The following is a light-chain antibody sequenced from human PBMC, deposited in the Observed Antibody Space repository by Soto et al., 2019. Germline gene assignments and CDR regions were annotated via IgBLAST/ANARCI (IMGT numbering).Light chain of an antibody. CDR3: QQYGSSLLT. CDR1: QSVSSSY. CDR2: GAS. V-gene: IGKV3-20*01. J-gene: IGKJ4*01. Sequence: EIVLTQSPGTLSLSPGERATHSCRASQSVSSSYLAWYQQKPGQAPRLLIYGASSRATGIPDRFSGSGSGTDFTLTISRLEPADFAVYYCQQYGSSLLTFGGGTKVEIK.